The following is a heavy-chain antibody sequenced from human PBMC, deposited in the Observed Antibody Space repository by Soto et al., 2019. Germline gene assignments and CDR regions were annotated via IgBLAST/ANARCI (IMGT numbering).Heavy chain of an antibody. V-gene: IGHV4-4*07. CDR2: IHSTGGS. CDR3: VSGVAAVGTDWFYP. Sequence: QVQLQESGPGLVKPSETLSLSCTVSGDSISSSYWNWVRQTADKRLEWIGRIHSTGGSHYNPSLRSRLTMLIDTSKTQFYLGLTSVTAAETAVYYCVSGVAAVGTDWFYPWGQGTLVTVSS. J-gene: IGHJ5*02. CDR1: GDSISSSY. D-gene: IGHD6-13*01.